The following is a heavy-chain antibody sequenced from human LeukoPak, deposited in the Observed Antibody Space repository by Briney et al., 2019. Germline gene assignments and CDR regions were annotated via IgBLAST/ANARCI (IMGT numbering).Heavy chain of an antibody. Sequence: GGSLRLSCAASGFTFGRHSLNWVRQAPGKGLEWVSAISGSGGSTYYADSVKGRITISRDNSKNTLYLQMNSLRAEDTAVYYCARPAFHYYDSSGYYRPFDYWGQGTLVTVSS. CDR3: ARPAFHYYDSSGYYRPFDY. J-gene: IGHJ4*02. D-gene: IGHD3-22*01. V-gene: IGHV3-23*01. CDR1: GFTFGRHS. CDR2: ISGSGGST.